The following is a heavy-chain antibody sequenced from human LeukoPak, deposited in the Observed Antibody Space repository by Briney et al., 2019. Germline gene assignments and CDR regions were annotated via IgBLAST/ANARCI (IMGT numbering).Heavy chain of an antibody. CDR1: GGSISSGGYY. CDR2: IYYSGST. CDR3: ARERRITMVRGVTRRNNWFDP. J-gene: IGHJ5*02. V-gene: IGHV4-31*03. Sequence: SETLSLTCTVSGGSISSGGYYWSWIRQHPGKGLEWIGYIYYSGSTYYNPSLKSRVTISVDTSKNQFSLKLSSVTAADTAVYYCARERRITMVRGVTRRNNWFDPWDQGTLVTVSS. D-gene: IGHD3-10*01.